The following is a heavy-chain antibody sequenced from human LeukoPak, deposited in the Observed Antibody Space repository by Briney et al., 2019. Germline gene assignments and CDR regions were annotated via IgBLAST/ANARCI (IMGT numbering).Heavy chain of an antibody. CDR1: GFTFSSYG. Sequence: GGSLRLSCAASGFTFSSYGMHWVRQGPGKGLVWVSRINSDGSTTNYADSVKGRFTIPRDNAKNTLYLQMNSLRAEDTAVYYCVRVDGGYWGQGTLVTVSS. CDR2: INSDGSTT. D-gene: IGHD3-16*01. V-gene: IGHV3-74*01. J-gene: IGHJ4*02. CDR3: VRVDGGY.